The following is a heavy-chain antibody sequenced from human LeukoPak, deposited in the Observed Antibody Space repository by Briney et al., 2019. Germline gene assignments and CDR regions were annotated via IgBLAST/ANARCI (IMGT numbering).Heavy chain of an antibody. J-gene: IGHJ6*03. D-gene: IGHD3-3*01. V-gene: IGHV4-61*02. CDR1: GGSISSGSYY. CDR2: IYTSGST. CDR3: ARGPYDFWSGYYPVYYYYYYMDV. Sequence: SETLSLTCTVSGGSISSGSYYWSWIRQPAGKGLEWIGRIYTSGSTNYNPSLKSRVTISVDTSKNQFSLKLSSVTAADTAVYYCARGPYDFWSGYYPVYYYYYYMDVWGKGTTVTVSS.